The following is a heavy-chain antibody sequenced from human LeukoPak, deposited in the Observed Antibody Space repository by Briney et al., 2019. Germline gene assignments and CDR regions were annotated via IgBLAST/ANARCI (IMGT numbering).Heavy chain of an antibody. CDR1: GYTFTSYG. Sequence: ASVKVSCKASGYTFTSYGISWVRQAPGQGLEWMGWISAYNGNTNYAQKLQGRVTMTTDTSTSTAYMELRSLRSDDTAVYYCARASPASGIAPTFDPWGQGTLVTVSS. CDR2: ISAYNGNT. V-gene: IGHV1-18*01. CDR3: ARASPASGIAPTFDP. J-gene: IGHJ5*02. D-gene: IGHD6-13*01.